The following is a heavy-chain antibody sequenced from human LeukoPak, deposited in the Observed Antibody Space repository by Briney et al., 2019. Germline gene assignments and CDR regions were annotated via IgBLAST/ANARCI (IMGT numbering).Heavy chain of an antibody. CDR1: GYSFTSYW. CDR3: ARMGDYGDYPKWFDP. J-gene: IGHJ5*02. Sequence: GESLKISCKGSGYSFTSYWIGWVRQMAGKGLEWIGIIYPGDSDTRYSPSFQGQVTISADKSISTAYLQWSSLKASDTAMYYCARMGDYGDYPKWFDPWGQGTLVTVSS. V-gene: IGHV5-51*01. D-gene: IGHD4-17*01. CDR2: IYPGDSDT.